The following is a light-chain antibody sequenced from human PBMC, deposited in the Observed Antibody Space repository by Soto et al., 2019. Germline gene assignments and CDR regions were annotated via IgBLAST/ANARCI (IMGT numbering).Light chain of an antibody. Sequence: QPVLTQSSSASASLGSSVKLTCTLSSGHSSYIIAWHQQQPGKAPRYLMKLEGSGNYNKGSGVPDRFSGSSSGADRYLTISSLQSEDEADYYCETWDNNSRVFGGGTKLTVL. CDR2: LEGSGNY. V-gene: IGLV4-60*03. J-gene: IGLJ3*02. CDR3: ETWDNNSRV. CDR1: SGHSSYI.